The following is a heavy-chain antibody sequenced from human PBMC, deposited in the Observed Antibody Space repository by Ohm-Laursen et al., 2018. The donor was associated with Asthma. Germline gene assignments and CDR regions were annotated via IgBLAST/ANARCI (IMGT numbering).Heavy chain of an antibody. Sequence: SLRLSCTASGFTFRSYAMHWVRQAPGKGLEWVAVGGSYYDGGLKYYADSVKGRFTISRDNSKNTLNLQMNSLRTEDTAVYYCARGWGYGSGTFLDYWGQGTLVTVSS. J-gene: IGHJ4*02. CDR3: ARGWGYGSGTFLDY. D-gene: IGHD3-10*01. CDR1: GFTFRSYA. V-gene: IGHV3-30-3*01. CDR2: GGSYYDGGLK.